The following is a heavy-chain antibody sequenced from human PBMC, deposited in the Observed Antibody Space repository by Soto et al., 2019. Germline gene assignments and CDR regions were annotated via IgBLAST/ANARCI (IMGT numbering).Heavy chain of an antibody. CDR3: ARGLGYCISGICYLFDS. CDR2: VHDSGST. D-gene: IGHD2-8*01. CDR1: GDSITNFY. J-gene: IGHJ4*02. V-gene: IGHV4-59*01. Sequence: QVQLRESGPGLLKPSETLSLTCTVSGDSITNFYWTWIRQPPGKGLEWIGYVHDSGSTNSDPSLTSRVTMSLDTSNNPFSLRLNSVTAADTAVYYCARGLGYCISGICYLFDSWGQGTLVTVSS.